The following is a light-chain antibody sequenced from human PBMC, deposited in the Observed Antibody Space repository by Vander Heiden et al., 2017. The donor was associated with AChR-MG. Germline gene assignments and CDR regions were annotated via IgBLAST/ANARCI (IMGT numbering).Light chain of an antibody. V-gene: IGKV1-39*01. CDR3: QQSYSNTRT. J-gene: IGKJ1*01. CDR2: AAS. Sequence: DIQMTQSPSSLSVSVGDRVTLTCRASQSISSYLNWYQQKPGKAPKFLIYAASSLQSGVPARFSGSGSGTDFTLTISNLQPEDFATYYCQQSYSNTRTFGQGTKVEIK. CDR1: QSISSY.